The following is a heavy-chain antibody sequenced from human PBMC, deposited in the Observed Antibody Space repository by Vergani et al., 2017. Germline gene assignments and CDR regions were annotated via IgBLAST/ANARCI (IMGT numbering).Heavy chain of an antibody. V-gene: IGHV4-34*02. D-gene: IGHD3-10*01. Sequence: QVHLQQRGAGVLKPSETLSLTCGVIGGSLSGYFWSWIRQSPGRGLEWIAEITAIGSAKYSPSATSRVTISVDTSRGEFTMAVDSVTAADTGLYFCASRRPRLNLGSKANAGSFESWGQGTLVTVSS. CDR2: ITAIGSA. J-gene: IGHJ4*02. CDR1: GGSLSGYF. CDR3: ASRRPRLNLGSKANAGSFES.